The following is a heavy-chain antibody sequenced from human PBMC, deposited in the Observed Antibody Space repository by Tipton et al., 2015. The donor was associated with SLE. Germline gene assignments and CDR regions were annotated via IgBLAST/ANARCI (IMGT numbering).Heavy chain of an antibody. D-gene: IGHD1-26*01. CDR2: IMCRDGTT. J-gene: IGHJ4*02. CDR3: GNHGRGDGTYYRVY. CDR1: GFTFCSHA. V-gene: IGHV3-23*01. Sequence: GSLRLSCAASGFTFCSHAVSWVRQAPGKGLEWVSVIMCRDGTTHYADSVKGRFTISRDTSKNTIYLQMNSLRADDTAVYYCGNHGRGDGTYYRVYGGQGTLVTVSS.